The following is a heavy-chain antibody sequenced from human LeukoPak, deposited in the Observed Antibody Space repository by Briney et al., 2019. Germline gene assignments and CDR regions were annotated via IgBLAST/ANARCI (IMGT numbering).Heavy chain of an antibody. Sequence: ASVKVSCKASGYTFTSYYMHWVRQPPGQGLEWMGIINPSGGSTSYAQKFQGRVTMTRDTSTSTVYMELSSLRSEDTAVYYCARENTAMGTPSVYFDYWGQGTLVTVSS. CDR3: ARENTAMGTPSVYFDY. V-gene: IGHV1-46*01. D-gene: IGHD5-18*01. CDR2: INPSGGST. J-gene: IGHJ4*02. CDR1: GYTFTSYY.